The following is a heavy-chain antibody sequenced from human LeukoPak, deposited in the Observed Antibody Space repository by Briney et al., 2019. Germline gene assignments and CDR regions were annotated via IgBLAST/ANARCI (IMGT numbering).Heavy chain of an antibody. CDR2: IIPILGIA. Sequence: SVKVSCKASGGTFSSYTISWVRQAPGQGLEWMGRIIPILGIANYAQKFQGRVTITADKSTSTAYMELSSLRSEDTAVYYCAREWCGELAYYYGMDVWGQETTVTVSS. V-gene: IGHV1-69*04. J-gene: IGHJ6*02. CDR1: GGTFSSYT. D-gene: IGHD3-10*01. CDR3: AREWCGELAYYYGMDV.